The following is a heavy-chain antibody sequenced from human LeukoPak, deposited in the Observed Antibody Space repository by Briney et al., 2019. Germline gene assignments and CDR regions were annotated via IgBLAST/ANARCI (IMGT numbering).Heavy chain of an antibody. CDR1: GGSISNYY. V-gene: IGHV4-59*01. D-gene: IGHD2-2*01. CDR2: IYYSGST. Sequence: PSETLSLNCTVSGGSISNYYWNWIRQPPGKGLEWIGYIYYSGSTSYNPSLKSRVTISVDTSKNQFSLNLTSVTTADTAVYYCARGGAPAATYYYYYMDVWGKGTTVTVSS. J-gene: IGHJ6*03. CDR3: ARGGAPAATYYYYYMDV.